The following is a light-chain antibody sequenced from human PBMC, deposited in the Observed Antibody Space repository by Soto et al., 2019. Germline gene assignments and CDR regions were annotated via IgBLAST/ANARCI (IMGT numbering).Light chain of an antibody. V-gene: IGKV3-11*01. CDR3: QQRSNWPG. Sequence: IVLTQSPATLSLSPGERATLSCRASQSVSSYLAWYQQKPGQAPRLLIYDASNRATGIPARFSGSAYGTDFGLTISSLGPEDCAVYYCQQRSNWPGFGGGTKVEIK. CDR2: DAS. J-gene: IGKJ4*02. CDR1: QSVSSY.